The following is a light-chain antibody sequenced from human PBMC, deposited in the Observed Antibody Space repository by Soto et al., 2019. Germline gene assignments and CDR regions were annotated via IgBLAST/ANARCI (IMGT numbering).Light chain of an antibody. CDR1: QSISSSY. CDR3: QQYNNWPPTT. CDR2: VAS. Sequence: EIVFTQSPGTLSLSPGERATLSCRASQSISSSYLAWYQQKPGQAPRLLIYVASTRATGIPARFSGSGSGTEFTLTISGLQSEDFAVYYCQQYNNWPPTTFGQGTRLEIK. V-gene: IGKV3-15*01. J-gene: IGKJ5*01.